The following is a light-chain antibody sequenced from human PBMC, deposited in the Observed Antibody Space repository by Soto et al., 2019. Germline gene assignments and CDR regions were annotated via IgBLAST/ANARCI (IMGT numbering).Light chain of an antibody. CDR3: QQYNNWPPT. J-gene: IGKJ5*01. CDR2: GAS. V-gene: IGKV3-20*01. Sequence: EIVLTHSPGTLSLSPGERPTLSCRASQSVSSSYLAWYQQKPGQAPRLXIYGASSRATGIPDRFSGSGSGTELNLTISRLQSEDFAVYYCQQYNNWPPTCGQGTRLEIK. CDR1: QSVSSSY.